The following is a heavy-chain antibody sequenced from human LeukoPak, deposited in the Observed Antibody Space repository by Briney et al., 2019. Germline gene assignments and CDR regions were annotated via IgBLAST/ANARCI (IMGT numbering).Heavy chain of an antibody. CDR1: GGTFSSYA. J-gene: IGHJ4*02. Sequence: SVKASCKASGGTFSSYAISWVRQAPGQGLEWMGGIIPIFGTANYAQKFQGRVTITTDESTSTAYMELSSLRSEDTAVYYCARIARYYDSSGYPLYYFDYWGQGTLVTVSS. CDR3: ARIARYYDSSGYPLYYFDY. CDR2: IIPIFGTA. V-gene: IGHV1-69*05. D-gene: IGHD3-22*01.